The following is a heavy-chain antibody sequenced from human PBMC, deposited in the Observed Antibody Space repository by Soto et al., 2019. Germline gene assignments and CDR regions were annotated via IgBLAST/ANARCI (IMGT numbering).Heavy chain of an antibody. CDR2: FDPEDGET. V-gene: IGHV1-24*01. J-gene: IGHJ2*01. D-gene: IGHD6-19*01. Sequence: QVQLVQSGAEVKKPGASVKVSCKVSGYTLTELSMHWVRQAPGKGLEWMGGFDPEDGETIYAQKFQGRVTMTEDTSTDTAYMELSSLRSEDTAVYYCATEKQWLVPRARYFDLWGRGTLVTVSS. CDR3: ATEKQWLVPRARYFDL. CDR1: GYTLTELS.